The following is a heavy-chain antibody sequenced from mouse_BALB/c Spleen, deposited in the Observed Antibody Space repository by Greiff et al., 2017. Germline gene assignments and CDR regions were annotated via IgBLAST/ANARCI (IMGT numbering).Heavy chain of an antibody. CDR2: ISSGGSYT. CDR1: GFTFSSYG. J-gene: IGHJ4*01. CDR3: ARRDYSYDRGSMDY. Sequence: VQLKESGGDLVKPGGSLKLSCAASGFTFSSYGMSWVRQTPDKRLEWVATISSGGSYTYYPDSVKGRFTISRDNAKNTLYLQMSSLKSEDTAMYYCARRDYSYDRGSMDYWGQGTSVTVSS. V-gene: IGHV5-6*01. D-gene: IGHD2-12*01.